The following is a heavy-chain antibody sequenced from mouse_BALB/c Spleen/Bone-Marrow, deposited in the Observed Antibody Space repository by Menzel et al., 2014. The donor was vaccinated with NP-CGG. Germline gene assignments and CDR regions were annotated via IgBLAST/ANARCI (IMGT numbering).Heavy chain of an antibody. CDR3: TTGFAY. J-gene: IGHJ3*01. Sequence: EVKLVESGGGLVQPGGSMKLSCVASGFTFSNYWMNWVRQSPEKGLDWVAKIRLKSNNYATHYAESVKWRFTISRDDSKSSVYLQMNNLRAEDTGIYYCTTGFAYWGQGTLVTVSA. CDR1: GFTFSNYW. V-gene: IGHV6-6*02. CDR2: IRLKSNNYAT.